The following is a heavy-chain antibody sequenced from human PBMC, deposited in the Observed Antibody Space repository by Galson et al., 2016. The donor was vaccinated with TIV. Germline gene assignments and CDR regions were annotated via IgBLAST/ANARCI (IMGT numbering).Heavy chain of an antibody. D-gene: IGHD5-12*01. CDR3: ARAGGYDYYYYAMDV. CDR2: ISDDGNNK. V-gene: IGHV3-30*03. CDR1: GFTFSSSG. J-gene: IGHJ6*02. Sequence: SLRLSCAASGFTFSSSGMHWIRQAPGKGLEYVALISDDGNNKQYADSVKGRFTISRDNSKKTLLLQMSSLRIEDTAVYYCARAGGYDYYYYAMDVWGQGTTVTVSS.